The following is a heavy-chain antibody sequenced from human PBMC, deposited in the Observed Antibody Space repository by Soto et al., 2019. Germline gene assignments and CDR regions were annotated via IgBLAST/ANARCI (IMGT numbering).Heavy chain of an antibody. CDR3: ARGSPRYSGYDFSYYYYYMDV. CDR1: GYIFSSYG. CDR2: ISAYSGNT. J-gene: IGHJ6*03. D-gene: IGHD5-12*01. V-gene: IGHV1-8*02. Sequence: ASVKVSCKASGYIFSSYGISWVRQAPGQGLEWMGWISAYSGNTGYAQKFQGRVTMTRNTSISTAYMELSSLRSEDTAVYYCARGSPRYSGYDFSYYYYYMDVWGKGTTVTVSS.